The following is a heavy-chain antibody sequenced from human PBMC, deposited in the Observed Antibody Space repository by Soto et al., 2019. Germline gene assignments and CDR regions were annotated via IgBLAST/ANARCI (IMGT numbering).Heavy chain of an antibody. V-gene: IGHV4-4*07. D-gene: IGHD3-10*01. CDR3: ARDPYGGNYYYYGMDV. J-gene: IGHJ6*02. CDR2: IYTSGST. Sequence: SETLSLTCTVSGGSISSYYWSWIRQPAGKGLEWIGRIYTSGSTNYNPSLKSRVTMSVDTSKNQFSLKLSSVTAADTAVYYCARDPYGGNYYYYGMDVWGQGTTVTVS. CDR1: GGSISSYY.